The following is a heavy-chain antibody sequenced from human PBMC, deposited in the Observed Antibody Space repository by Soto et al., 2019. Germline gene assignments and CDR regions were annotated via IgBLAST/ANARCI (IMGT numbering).Heavy chain of an antibody. D-gene: IGHD4-17*01. V-gene: IGHV4-61*01. J-gene: IGHJ4*02. CDR1: GGSVSNKTYY. CDR2: VYYSGTT. CDR3: ARTTAVPNTLRSRYFFDY. Sequence: SETLSLTCSVSGGSVSNKTYYWSWIRQPPGKRLEWIGYVYYSGTTNYNPSLKSRVSISVDLSKNQFSLRLSSVTTADTALYYCARTTAVPNTLRSRYFFDYWGQGTLVTVSS.